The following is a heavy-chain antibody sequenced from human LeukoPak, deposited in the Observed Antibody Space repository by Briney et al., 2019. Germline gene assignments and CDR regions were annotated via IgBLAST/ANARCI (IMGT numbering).Heavy chain of an antibody. CDR2: IYYSGAT. J-gene: IGHJ4*02. V-gene: IGHV4-30-4*07. CDR3: ARDLGRDTDY. Sequence: SETLSLTCAVSGGSISSGGYSWSWIRQPPGKGLEWIGYIYYSGATYYNPSLKSRVTISVDTSKNQFSLKLSSVTAADTAVYYCARDLGRDTDYWGQGTLVTVSS. CDR1: GGSISSGGYS. D-gene: IGHD5-24*01.